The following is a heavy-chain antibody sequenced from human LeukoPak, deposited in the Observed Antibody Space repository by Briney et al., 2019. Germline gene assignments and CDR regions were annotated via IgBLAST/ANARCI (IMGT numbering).Heavy chain of an antibody. D-gene: IGHD2-2*02. CDR2: IIPIFGTA. CDR3: ARAPPRKRYCSSTSCYTGVD. Sequence: ASVKVSCKASGGTFSSYAISWVRQAPGQGLEWMGGIIPIFGTANYAQKFQGRVTITADESTSTAYMELSSLRSEDTAVYYCARAPPRKRYCSSTSCYTGVDWGQGTLVTVSS. V-gene: IGHV1-69*13. CDR1: GGTFSSYA. J-gene: IGHJ4*02.